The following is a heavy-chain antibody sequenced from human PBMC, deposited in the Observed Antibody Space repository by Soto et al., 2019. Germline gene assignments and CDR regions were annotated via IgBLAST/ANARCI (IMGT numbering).Heavy chain of an antibody. D-gene: IGHD5-12*01. V-gene: IGHV4-39*07. CDR3: ARDVDIVGLFDY. CDR1: GGSISSSSYY. J-gene: IGHJ4*02. CDR2: IYYSGST. Sequence: SETLSLTCTVSGGSISSSSYYWGWIRQPPGKGLEWIGSIYYSGSTYYNPSLKSRVTISVDTSKNQFSLKLSSVTAAVTAVYYCARDVDIVGLFDYWGQGTLVTVSS.